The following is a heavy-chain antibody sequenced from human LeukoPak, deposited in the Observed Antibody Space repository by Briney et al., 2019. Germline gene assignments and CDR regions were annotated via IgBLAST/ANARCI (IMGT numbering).Heavy chain of an antibody. CDR1: GFTFSSYA. CDR3: AREGGLDV. Sequence: GGSLGLSCAVSGFTFSSYAMLWVRQARGRGLEWVSCISGSGASKYYPDFVEGRFAIARGNAKNTLYVQMSNLRAEDTAVCFCAREGGLDVWGQGATVTVSS. D-gene: IGHD1-26*01. CDR2: ISGSGASK. V-gene: IGHV3-23*01. J-gene: IGHJ6*02.